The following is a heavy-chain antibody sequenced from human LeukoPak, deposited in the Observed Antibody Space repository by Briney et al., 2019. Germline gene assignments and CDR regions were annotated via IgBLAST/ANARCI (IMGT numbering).Heavy chain of an antibody. CDR2: INGGNGNT. CDR1: GYTFTSYA. CDR3: ARGSSGYPRYFDH. Sequence: ASAKVSCKASGYTFTSYAMHWVRQAPGQRLEWMGWINGGNGNTKYSQKFQGRVTITRDTSASTAYMELSSLRSEDTAVYYCARGSSGYPRYFDHWGQGTQVTVSS. D-gene: IGHD3-22*01. J-gene: IGHJ4*02. V-gene: IGHV1-3*01.